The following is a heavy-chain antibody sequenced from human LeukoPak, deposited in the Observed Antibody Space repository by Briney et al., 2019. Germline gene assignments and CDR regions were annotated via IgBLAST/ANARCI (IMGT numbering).Heavy chain of an antibody. Sequence: GESLKISCKGSGYSFTDHWIGWVRQMPGKGLEWMGIIYPADSETRYGPSFQGHVTISVDKSITTAYLQWSSLRAPDTAMYYCARPRGKYYDSGGDAFDIWGQGTRVTVSS. CDR1: GYSFTDHW. D-gene: IGHD3-22*01. J-gene: IGHJ3*02. V-gene: IGHV5-51*01. CDR2: IYPADSET. CDR3: ARPRGKYYDSGGDAFDI.